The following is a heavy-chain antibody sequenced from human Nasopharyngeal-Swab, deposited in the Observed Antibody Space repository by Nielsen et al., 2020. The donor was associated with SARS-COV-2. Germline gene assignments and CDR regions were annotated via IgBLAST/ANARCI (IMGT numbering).Heavy chain of an antibody. J-gene: IGHJ4*02. CDR3: VTYSVDTTMFEY. D-gene: IGHD5-18*01. Sequence: GESLKISCSASGFTFSSYAMHWVRQAPGKGLEYVSTINDYEDRLYYADPVKGRFTISRDNAKHMVYLQMTSLRADDTAVYYCVTYSVDTTMFEYWGQGTLVTVSS. CDR2: INDYEDRL. V-gene: IGHV3-64D*06. CDR1: GFTFSSYA.